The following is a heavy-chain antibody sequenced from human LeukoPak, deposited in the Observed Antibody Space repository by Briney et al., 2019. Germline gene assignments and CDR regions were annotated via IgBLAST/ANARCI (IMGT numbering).Heavy chain of an antibody. V-gene: IGHV4-59*08. CDR3: ARHTAMVTFFDY. CDR2: IYYCGST. Sequence: SETLSLTCTVSGGSISSYYWSWIRQPPGKGLEWIGYIYYCGSTNYNPSLKSRVTISVDTSKNQFSLKLSSVTAADTAVYYCARHTAMVTFFDYWGQGTLVTVSS. J-gene: IGHJ4*02. CDR1: GGSISSYY. D-gene: IGHD5-18*01.